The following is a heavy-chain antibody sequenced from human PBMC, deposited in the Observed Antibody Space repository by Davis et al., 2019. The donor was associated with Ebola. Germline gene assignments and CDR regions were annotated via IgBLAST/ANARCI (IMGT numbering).Heavy chain of an antibody. CDR1: GFIFTNYA. Sequence: GESLKISCAASGFIFTNYAMSWVRQVPGKGPEWVSGISNSGRSTYYADSVKGRFTISRDNSKNTLYLQMNNLRAEESAIYYCARDPRALWFRDHFDYWGQGTPVTVSS. CDR2: ISNSGRST. D-gene: IGHD3-10*01. J-gene: IGHJ4*02. CDR3: ARDPRALWFRDHFDY. V-gene: IGHV3-23*01.